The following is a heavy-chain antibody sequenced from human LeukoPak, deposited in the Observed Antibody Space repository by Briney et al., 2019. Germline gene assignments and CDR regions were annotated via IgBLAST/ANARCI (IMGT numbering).Heavy chain of an antibody. CDR1: GFTFSRYA. CDR3: AKDKGGVYDFRGIDY. CDR2: ISGSGGST. D-gene: IGHD5/OR15-5a*01. J-gene: IGHJ4*02. V-gene: IGHV3-23*01. Sequence: GGSLRLSCAASGFTFSRYAMSWVRQAPGKGLERVSGISGSGGSTYYADSVKGRFTISRDNSKNTLYLQMNSLRADDTAVYYCAKDKGGVYDFRGIDYWGQGTLVTVSS.